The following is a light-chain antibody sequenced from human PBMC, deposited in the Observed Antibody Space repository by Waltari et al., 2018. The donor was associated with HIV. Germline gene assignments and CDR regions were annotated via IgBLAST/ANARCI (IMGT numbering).Light chain of an antibody. Sequence: QSALTQPRSVSGSPGQSVTISCTGTSSAIGYFDYVSWYQQNPGQSPKVIIYEVSQRPAGVPDRFTASKSGITASLTISGLQDEDEADYYCCSYAGTYTYVFGTGTTVTVL. V-gene: IGLV2-11*01. CDR3: CSYAGTYTYV. CDR1: SSAIGYFDY. J-gene: IGLJ1*01. CDR2: EVS.